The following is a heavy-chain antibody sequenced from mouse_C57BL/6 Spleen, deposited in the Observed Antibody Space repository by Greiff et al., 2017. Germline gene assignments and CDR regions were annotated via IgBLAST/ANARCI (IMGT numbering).Heavy chain of an antibody. V-gene: IGHV1-18*01. CDR2: INPNNGGT. D-gene: IGHD1-1*01. J-gene: IGHJ4*01. Sequence: EVKLQESGPELVKPGASVKISCKASGYTFTDSNMDWVKQSHGKSLEWIGDINPNNGGTIYNQKFKGKATLTVDKSSSTAYMELRSLTSEDTAVYYCARKGRYYGKMDYWGQGTSVTVSS. CDR3: ARKGRYYGKMDY. CDR1: GYTFTDSN.